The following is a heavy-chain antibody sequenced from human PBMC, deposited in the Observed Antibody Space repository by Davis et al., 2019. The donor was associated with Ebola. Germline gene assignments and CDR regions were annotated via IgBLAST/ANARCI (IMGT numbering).Heavy chain of an antibody. CDR1: GFTFTTYA. Sequence: GESLKISCAASGFTFTTYALSWVRQAPGQGLEWVSTISYSGGSTYYADSVKGRFTISRDNAKNSLYLQMNSLRAEDTAVYYCARGSDVLRYFDWLFPLYYYGMDVWGKGTTVTVSS. J-gene: IGHJ6*04. D-gene: IGHD3-9*01. V-gene: IGHV3-23*01. CDR2: ISYSGGST. CDR3: ARGSDVLRYFDWLFPLYYYGMDV.